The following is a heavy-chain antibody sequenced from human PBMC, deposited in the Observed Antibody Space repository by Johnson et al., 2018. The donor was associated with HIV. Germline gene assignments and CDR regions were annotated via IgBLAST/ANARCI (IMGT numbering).Heavy chain of an antibody. CDR1: GFTFSSYG. D-gene: IGHD3-10*01. V-gene: IGHV3-7*03. CDR3: ARLPGSPRGAFDI. CDR2: IKQDGSEK. Sequence: EVQLVESGGGVVQPGGSLRLSCAASGFTFSSYGMHWVRQAPGKGLEWVANIKQDGSEKYYVDSVKGRFTISRDNAKNSLYLQMNSLRAEDTAVYYCARLPGSPRGAFDIWGQGTMVTVSS. J-gene: IGHJ3*02.